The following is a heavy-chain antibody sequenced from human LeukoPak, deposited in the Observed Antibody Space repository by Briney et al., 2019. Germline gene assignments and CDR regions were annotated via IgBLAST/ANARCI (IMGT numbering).Heavy chain of an antibody. Sequence: GGSLTLSCAPSGITFSRFWMSWVRQAPGKGLQWVANINQDGSEKHYVHSVKGRFTISRDNAENSLYLQMNSLRAEDTAVYYCASGGHLDYWGQGALVTVAS. CDR2: INQDGSEK. CDR3: ASGGHLDY. J-gene: IGHJ4*02. V-gene: IGHV3-7*03. CDR1: GITFSRFW. D-gene: IGHD3-16*01.